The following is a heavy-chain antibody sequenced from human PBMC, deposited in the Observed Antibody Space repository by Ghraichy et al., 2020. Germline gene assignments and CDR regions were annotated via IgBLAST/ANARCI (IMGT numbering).Heavy chain of an antibody. CDR1: GYSISSGYY. D-gene: IGHD3-10*01. CDR2: ILHSGVT. CDR3: VRGGSGSFFVY. J-gene: IGHJ4*02. Sequence: SETLSLTCAVSGYSISSGYYWGWIRQPPGKGLEWIASILHSGVTYNNPPLKSRVTMSVDTSKNQISLQLSSVTAADTAVYYCVRGGSGSFFVYWGQGTLVTVSS. V-gene: IGHV4-38-2*01.